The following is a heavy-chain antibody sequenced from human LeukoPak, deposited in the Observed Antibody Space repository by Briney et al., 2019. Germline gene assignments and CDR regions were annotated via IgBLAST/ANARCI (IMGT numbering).Heavy chain of an antibody. Sequence: PSETLSLTCTVSDGSISSYYWSWIRQPAGKGLEWIGRIYASGSTNYNPSLKSRVTISVDTSKNQFSLKLSSVTAADTAVYYCARHHNRRFDYWGQGTLVTVSS. CDR1: DGSISSYY. CDR3: ARHHNRRFDY. D-gene: IGHD1-14*01. CDR2: IYASGST. V-gene: IGHV4-4*07. J-gene: IGHJ4*02.